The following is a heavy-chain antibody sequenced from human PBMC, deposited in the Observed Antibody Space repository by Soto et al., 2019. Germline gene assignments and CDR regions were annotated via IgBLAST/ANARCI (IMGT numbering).Heavy chain of an antibody. Sequence: GGSLRLSCAASGFTFSSSTMNWVRQAPGKGLEWVSAIIDSGGYTYYADSVKGRFTISRDNSKNTLYLQMNSLRAEDTALYYCAKETYYYGMDVWGQGTTVTVSS. V-gene: IGHV3-23*01. J-gene: IGHJ6*02. CDR2: IIDSGGYT. CDR1: GFTFSSST. CDR3: AKETYYYGMDV.